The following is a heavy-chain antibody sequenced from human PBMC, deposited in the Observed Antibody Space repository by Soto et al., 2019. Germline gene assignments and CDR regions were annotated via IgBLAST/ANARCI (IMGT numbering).Heavy chain of an antibody. CDR3: ALQHLDYGGNSDYYYYGMDV. V-gene: IGHV5-51*01. J-gene: IGHJ6*02. CDR1: GYSFTSYW. D-gene: IGHD4-17*01. CDR2: IYPGDSDT. Sequence: GESLKISCKGSGYSFTSYWIGWVRQMPGKGREWMGIIYPGDSDTRYSPSFQGQVTISADKSISTAYLQWSSLKASDTAMYYCALQHLDYGGNSDYYYYGMDVWGQGTTVTVSS.